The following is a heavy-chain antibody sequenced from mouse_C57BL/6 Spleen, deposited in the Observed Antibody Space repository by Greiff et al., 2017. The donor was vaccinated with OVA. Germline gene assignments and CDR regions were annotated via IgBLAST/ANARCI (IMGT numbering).Heavy chain of an antibody. D-gene: IGHD1-1*02. CDR3: ARGGYYGLEGYFDY. J-gene: IGHJ2*01. CDR2: INPNNGGT. V-gene: IGHV1-26*01. Sequence: EVQLQQSGPELVKPGASVKISCKASGYTFTDYYMNWVKQSHGKSLEWIGDINPNNGGTSYNQKFKGKATLTVDKSSSTAYMELRSLTSEDSAVYYWARGGYYGLEGYFDYWGQGTTLTVSS. CDR1: GYTFTDYY.